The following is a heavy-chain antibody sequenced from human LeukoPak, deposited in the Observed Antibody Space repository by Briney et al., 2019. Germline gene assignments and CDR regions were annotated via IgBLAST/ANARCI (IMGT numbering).Heavy chain of an antibody. CDR3: ASGYCSSTSCYGYYYYYMDV. Sequence: GASVKVSCKASGGTFSSYAISWVRQAPGQGLEWMGGIIPIFGTANYAQKFQGRVTITTDESTSTAYMELSSLRSEDTAVYYCASGYCSSTSCYGYYYYYMDVWGKGTTVTVSS. CDR1: GGTFSSYA. V-gene: IGHV1-69*05. CDR2: IIPIFGTA. D-gene: IGHD2-2*01. J-gene: IGHJ6*03.